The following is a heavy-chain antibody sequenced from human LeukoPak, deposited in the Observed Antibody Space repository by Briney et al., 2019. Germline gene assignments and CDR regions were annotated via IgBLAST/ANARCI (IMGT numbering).Heavy chain of an antibody. J-gene: IGHJ4*02. Sequence: PGRSLRLSCAASGFTFSSYGMHWVRQAPGKGLEWVAVIRYDGSNKYYADSVKGRFTIARDDSKNTVYLQMNSLRVEDTAVYYCGRGNFPHCSGDCFDSWGQGTLVTVSS. CDR3: GRGNFPHCSGDCFDS. V-gene: IGHV3-33*01. CDR2: IRYDGSNK. CDR1: GFTFSSYG. D-gene: IGHD2-21*02.